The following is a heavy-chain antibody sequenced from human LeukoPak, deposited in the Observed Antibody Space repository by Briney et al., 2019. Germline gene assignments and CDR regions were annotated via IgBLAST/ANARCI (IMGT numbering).Heavy chain of an antibody. CDR3: TRVVIGNSSSWGYYYYYYMDV. V-gene: IGHV3-49*04. CDR2: IRSKAYGGTT. J-gene: IGHJ6*03. CDR1: GFTFGDYA. D-gene: IGHD6-13*01. Sequence: GGSLRLSCTASGFTFGDYAMSWVRQAPGKGLEWVGFIRSKAYGGTTEYAASVKGRFTISRDDSKSIAYLQMNSLKTEDTAVYYCTRVVIGNSSSWGYYYYYYMDVWGKGTTVTISS.